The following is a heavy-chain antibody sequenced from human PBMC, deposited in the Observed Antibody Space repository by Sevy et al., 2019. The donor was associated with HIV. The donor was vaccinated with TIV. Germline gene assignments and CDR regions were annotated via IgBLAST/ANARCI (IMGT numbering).Heavy chain of an antibody. CDR1: GYTFTCYY. V-gene: IGHV1-2*02. Sequence: ASVKVSCKASGYTFTCYYMHWVRQAPGQGLEWMGWINPTSGGTNYAQKFQGRVTMTRDTSISTAYMELSRLRSDDTAVYYCAREVPAATIMSWFDPWGQGTLVTVSS. J-gene: IGHJ5*02. CDR3: AREVPAATIMSWFDP. D-gene: IGHD5-12*01. CDR2: INPTSGGT.